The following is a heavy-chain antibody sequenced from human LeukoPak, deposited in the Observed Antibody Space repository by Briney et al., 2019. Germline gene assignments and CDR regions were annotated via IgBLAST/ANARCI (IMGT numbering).Heavy chain of an antibody. CDR2: ISAYNGNT. V-gene: IGHV1-18*01. D-gene: IGHD3-22*01. J-gene: IGHJ6*02. Sequence: ASVKVSCKASGYTFTSYGISWVRQAPGQGLEWMGWISAYNGNTNYAQKLQGRVTMTTDTSTSTAYMELRSLRSDDTAVYYCAGGHYDSSGYYWGYYYYGMDVWGQGTTVIVSS. CDR1: GYTFTSYG. CDR3: AGGHYDSSGYYWGYYYYGMDV.